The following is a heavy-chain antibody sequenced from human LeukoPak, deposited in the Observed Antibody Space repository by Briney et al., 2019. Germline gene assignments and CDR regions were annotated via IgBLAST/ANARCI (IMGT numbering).Heavy chain of an antibody. Sequence: SETVSLTCTVSGGSLGGGRFYWSWIRQSAGQGLEWIGRVYFSGSTNYNPSLKSRATISVDMARNQFSLKLTSVTAADTAVYYCARGPIIAGRSLFHYWGQGTLITVSS. J-gene: IGHJ4*02. CDR2: VYFSGST. V-gene: IGHV4-61*02. CDR1: GGSLGGGRFY. CDR3: ARGPIIAGRSLFHY. D-gene: IGHD2/OR15-2a*01.